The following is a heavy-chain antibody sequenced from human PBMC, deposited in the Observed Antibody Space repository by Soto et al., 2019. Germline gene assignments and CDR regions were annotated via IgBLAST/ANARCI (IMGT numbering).Heavy chain of an antibody. Sequence: EVQLVESGGGLVKPGGSLRLSCAASGFTFSSYSMNWVRQAPGKGLEWVSSISSSSSYIYYADSVKGRFTIPRDNAKNSLYLQMNSLRAEDTAVYYCARAVAAAGADAFDIWGQGTMVTVSS. V-gene: IGHV3-21*01. D-gene: IGHD6-13*01. CDR3: ARAVAAAGADAFDI. CDR2: ISSSSSYI. J-gene: IGHJ3*02. CDR1: GFTFSSYS.